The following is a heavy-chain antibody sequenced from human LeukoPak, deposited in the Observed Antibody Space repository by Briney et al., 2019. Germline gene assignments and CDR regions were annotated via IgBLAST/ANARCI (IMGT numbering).Heavy chain of an antibody. V-gene: IGHV3-23*01. CDR2: ISGSGGST. J-gene: IGHJ5*02. CDR3: ARVVARRIVVVAAMREPKGTGNWFDP. Sequence: QAGGSLRLSCAASGFTFSSYAMSWVRQAPGKGLEWVSAISGSGGSTYYADSVKGRFTISRDNSKNTLYLQMNSLRTEDTAVYYCARVVARRIVVVAAMREPKGTGNWFDPWGQGTLVTVSS. CDR1: GFTFSSYA. D-gene: IGHD2-21*02.